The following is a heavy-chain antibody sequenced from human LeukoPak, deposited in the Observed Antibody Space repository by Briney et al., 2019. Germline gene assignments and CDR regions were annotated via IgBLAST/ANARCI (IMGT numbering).Heavy chain of an antibody. CDR2: ISAYNGNT. J-gene: IGHJ4*02. D-gene: IGHD3-22*01. V-gene: IGHV1-18*01. CDR3: ARGPAYYYDNSGYYY. Sequence: GASVKVSCKASGYTFTSYGISWVRQAPGQGLEWMGWISAYNGNTNYAQKLQGRVTMTTDTSTSTAYMELRSLRSDDTAVYYCARGPAYYYDNSGYYYWGQGTLVTVSS. CDR1: GYTFTSYG.